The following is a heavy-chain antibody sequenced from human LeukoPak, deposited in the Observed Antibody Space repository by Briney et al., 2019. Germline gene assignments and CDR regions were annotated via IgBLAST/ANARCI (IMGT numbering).Heavy chain of an antibody. CDR1: GFTFSSSA. Sequence: GALRLSCAASGFTFSSSAMSWVRQAPGKGLEWVSGISGSGGSTYYADSVKGRFTISRDNSKNTLYLQMNSLRAEDTAAYYCAKAGSIRFDYWGQGTLVTVSS. CDR2: ISGSGGST. J-gene: IGHJ4*02. D-gene: IGHD1-26*01. V-gene: IGHV3-23*01. CDR3: AKAGSIRFDY.